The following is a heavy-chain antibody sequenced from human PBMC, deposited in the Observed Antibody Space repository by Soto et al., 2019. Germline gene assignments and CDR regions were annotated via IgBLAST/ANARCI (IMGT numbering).Heavy chain of an antibody. D-gene: IGHD2-2*01. CDR1: GFTFSSYA. CDR3: ADLVVPAATYYYYGMDV. J-gene: IGHJ6*02. V-gene: IGHV3-23*01. Sequence: GGSLRLSCAASGFTFSSYAMSWVRQAPGKGLEWVSAISGSGGSTYYADSVKGRFTISRDNSKNTLYLQMNSLRAEDTAVYYCADLVVPAATYYYYGMDVWGQGTTVTVSS. CDR2: ISGSGGST.